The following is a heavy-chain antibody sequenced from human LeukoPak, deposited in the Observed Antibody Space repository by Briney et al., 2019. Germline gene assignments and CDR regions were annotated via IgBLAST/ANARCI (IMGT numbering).Heavy chain of an antibody. J-gene: IGHJ4*02. CDR2: IYYSGST. CDR3: TRPREMEYYFDY. V-gene: IGHV4-59*01. CDR1: GGSISSYY. Sequence: PSQTLSLTCTVSGGSISSYYWSWIRQPPGKGLEWIGYIYYSGSTNYNPSLKSRVTISVDTSKNQFSLKLSSVTAADTAVYYCTRPREMEYYFDYWGQGTLVTVSS. D-gene: IGHD1-1*01.